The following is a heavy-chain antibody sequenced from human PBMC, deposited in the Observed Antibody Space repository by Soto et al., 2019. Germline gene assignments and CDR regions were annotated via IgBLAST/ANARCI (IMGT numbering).Heavy chain of an antibody. CDR2: IYHSGST. D-gene: IGHD2-8*01. J-gene: IGHJ6*02. V-gene: IGHV4-38-2*01. Sequence: PXGTLSLTCAVSGYSISSGYYWGCIRQPPGKGLEWIGSIYHSGSTYYNPSLKSRVTISVDTSKNQFSLKLSSVTAADTAVYYCASGVSAGAGMDVWGQGTTVTVSS. CDR1: GYSISSGYY. CDR3: ASGVSAGAGMDV.